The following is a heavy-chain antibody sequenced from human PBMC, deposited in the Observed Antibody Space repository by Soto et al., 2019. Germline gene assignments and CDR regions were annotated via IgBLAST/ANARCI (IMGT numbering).Heavy chain of an antibody. CDR1: GYTFTSYY. Sequence: QVQLVQSGAEVKKPGASVKVSCKASGYTFTSYYMHWVRQAPGQGREWMGIINPSGGSTSYAQKFQGRVTMTRDTSTSTVYMELSSLRSEDTAVYYCARDPRGDPDAFDIWGQGTMVTVSS. V-gene: IGHV1-46*01. CDR3: ARDPRGDPDAFDI. D-gene: IGHD3-10*01. J-gene: IGHJ3*02. CDR2: INPSGGST.